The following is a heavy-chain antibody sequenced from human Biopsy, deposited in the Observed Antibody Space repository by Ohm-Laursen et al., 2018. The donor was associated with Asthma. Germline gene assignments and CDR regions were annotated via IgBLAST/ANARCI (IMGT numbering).Heavy chain of an antibody. J-gene: IGHJ5*02. Sequence: SLRLSCTASGFTVSTNGMSWVRQAPGKRLEWVANINEDGSEQHYVGSVKGRFTISRDNAKNSLYLQMDSLRAEDTAVYFCARKTYYYSATYGWFDAWGQGTLVTVSS. CDR3: ARKTYYYSATYGWFDA. V-gene: IGHV3-7*05. CDR2: INEDGSEQ. CDR1: GFTVSTNG. D-gene: IGHD4/OR15-4a*01.